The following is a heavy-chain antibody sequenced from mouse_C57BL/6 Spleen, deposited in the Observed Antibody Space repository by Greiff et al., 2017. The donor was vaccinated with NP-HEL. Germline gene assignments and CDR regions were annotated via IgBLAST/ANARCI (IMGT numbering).Heavy chain of an antibody. Sequence: QVQLKESGPGLVQPSQSLSITCTVSGFSLTSYGVHWVRQSPGKGLEWLGVIWSGGSTDYNAAFISRLSISKDNSKSQVFFKMNSLQADDTAIYYCARKYYYGSSSDYYAMDYWGQGTSVTVSS. V-gene: IGHV2-2*01. CDR3: ARKYYYGSSSDYYAMDY. D-gene: IGHD1-1*01. J-gene: IGHJ4*01. CDR2: IWSGGST. CDR1: GFSLTSYG.